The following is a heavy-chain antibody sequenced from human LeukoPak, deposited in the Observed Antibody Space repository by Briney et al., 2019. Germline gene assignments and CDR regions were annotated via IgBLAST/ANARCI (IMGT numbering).Heavy chain of an antibody. J-gene: IGHJ5*02. Sequence: GASVKVSCKASGGTFISYAISWVRQAPGQGLEWMGGIIPIFGTANYAQKFQGRVTITADKSTSTAYMELSSLRSEDTAVYYCARGGGYYYDSSGFNWFDLWGQGTLVTVSS. D-gene: IGHD3-22*01. V-gene: IGHV1-69*06. CDR2: IIPIFGTA. CDR3: ARGGGYYYDSSGFNWFDL. CDR1: GGTFISYA.